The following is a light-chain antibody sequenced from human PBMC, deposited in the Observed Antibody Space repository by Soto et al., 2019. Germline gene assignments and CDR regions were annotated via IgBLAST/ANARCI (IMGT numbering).Light chain of an antibody. CDR2: EVS. J-gene: IGLJ1*01. V-gene: IGLV2-18*01. CDR3: SLYTSSSTLDV. CDR1: SSDVASYNR. Sequence: QSVLTQPPSVSGSPGQSVTISCTGTSSDVASYNRVSWYQQPPGTAPKLMICEVSNRPSGVPDRFSGSKSGNTASLTISGLQAEDEADYYCSLYTSSSTLDVFGTGTKLTVL.